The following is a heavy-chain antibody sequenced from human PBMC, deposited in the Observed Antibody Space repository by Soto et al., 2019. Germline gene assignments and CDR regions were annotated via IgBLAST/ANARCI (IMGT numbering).Heavy chain of an antibody. CDR2: IYYSGRT. V-gene: IGHV4-31*03. CDR3: ARVSRLGYCSGGSCYSGAFDI. D-gene: IGHD2-15*01. Sequence: QVQLQESGPGLVKPSQTLSLTCTVSGGSISSGGYYWSWIRQHPGKVLEWIGYIYYSGRTYYNPSLKSRVTVSVDTSKNHFCLKMSAVTAADTAVYYCARVSRLGYCSGGSCYSGAFDIWGQGTMVTVSS. CDR1: GGSISSGGYY. J-gene: IGHJ3*02.